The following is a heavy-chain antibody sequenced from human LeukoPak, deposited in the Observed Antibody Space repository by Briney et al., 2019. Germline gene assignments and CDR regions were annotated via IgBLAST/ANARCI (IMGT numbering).Heavy chain of an antibody. Sequence: GGSLRLSCAASGFTFSSYGMHWVRQAPGKGLEWVAVIWYDGSNKYYADSVKGRFTISRDNSKNTLYLQMNSLRAEDTAVYYCARDPGVYIAAAGTGGSDWGQGTLVTVSS. CDR1: GFTFSSYG. CDR3: ARDPGVYIAAAGTGGSD. V-gene: IGHV3-33*01. D-gene: IGHD6-13*01. J-gene: IGHJ4*02. CDR2: IWYDGSNK.